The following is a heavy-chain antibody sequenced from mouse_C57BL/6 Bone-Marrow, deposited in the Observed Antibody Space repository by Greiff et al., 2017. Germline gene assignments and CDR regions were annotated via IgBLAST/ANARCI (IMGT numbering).Heavy chain of an antibody. D-gene: IGHD1-1*01. CDR3: ARNNGSSFRYFDV. Sequence: EVKLVESGGGLVKPGGSLKLSCAASGFPFSDYGMHWVRPAPEKGLEWVAYISSGSSTIYYADTVKGRFTISRDNAKNTLFLQMTSLRSEDTAMYYCARNNGSSFRYFDVWGTGTTVTVSS. CDR1: GFPFSDYG. V-gene: IGHV5-17*01. J-gene: IGHJ1*03. CDR2: ISSGSSTI.